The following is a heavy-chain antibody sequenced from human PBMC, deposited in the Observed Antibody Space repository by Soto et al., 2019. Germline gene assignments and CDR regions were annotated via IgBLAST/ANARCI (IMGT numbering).Heavy chain of an antibody. J-gene: IGHJ4*02. Sequence: ASVKVSCKASGGTFSSYAISWVRQAPGQGLEWMGGIIPIFGTANYAQKFQGRVTITADESTSTAYMELSSLRSEDTAVYYCASKDGYYPTYYFDYWGQGTLVTVSS. CDR1: GGTFSSYA. CDR2: IIPIFGTA. V-gene: IGHV1-69*13. CDR3: ASKDGYYPTYYFDY. D-gene: IGHD3-22*01.